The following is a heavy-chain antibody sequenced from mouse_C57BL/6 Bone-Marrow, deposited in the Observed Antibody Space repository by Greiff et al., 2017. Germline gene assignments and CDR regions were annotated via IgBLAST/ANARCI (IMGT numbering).Heavy chain of an antibody. D-gene: IGHD1-1*01. V-gene: IGHV1-55*01. CDR3: TGNGSGGG. CDR2: IYPGSGST. J-gene: IGHJ3*01. CDR1: GYTFTSYW. Sequence: QVHVQQPGAELVKPGASVKMSCKASGYTFTSYWINWVKQRPGQGLEWIGDIYPGSGSTNYNEKFKSKATLTVDTSSSPAYMQLSSLTSEDSAVYYCTGNGSGGGWGQGTLVTVSA.